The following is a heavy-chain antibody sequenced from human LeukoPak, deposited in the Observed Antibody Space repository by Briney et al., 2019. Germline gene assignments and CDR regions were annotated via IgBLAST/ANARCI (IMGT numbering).Heavy chain of an antibody. D-gene: IGHD2-2*01. CDR3: ARDEDIVVVPAALFY. Sequence: ASVKVSCKASGYTFTSYGISWVRQAPGQGLEWMGWISAYNGNTNYAQKLQGRVTMTTDTSTSTAYMELRSLRSDDTAVYYCARDEDIVVVPAALFYRGQGTLVTVSS. CDR1: GYTFTSYG. CDR2: ISAYNGNT. V-gene: IGHV1-18*04. J-gene: IGHJ4*02.